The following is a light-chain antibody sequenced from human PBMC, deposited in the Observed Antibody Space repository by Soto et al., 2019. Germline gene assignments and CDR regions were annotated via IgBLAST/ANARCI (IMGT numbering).Light chain of an antibody. J-gene: IGKJ4*01. Sequence: DIQMTQSPSSVSASVGDRVSITCRASQGISNWLAWYQQKPGRAPKLLIYTGSSLQSGVPSRFSGTGSGTDFTLTISSLQLEDVETYFCQQANSFPLTFGGGTKVEIK. CDR1: QGISNW. V-gene: IGKV1-12*01. CDR3: QQANSFPLT. CDR2: TGS.